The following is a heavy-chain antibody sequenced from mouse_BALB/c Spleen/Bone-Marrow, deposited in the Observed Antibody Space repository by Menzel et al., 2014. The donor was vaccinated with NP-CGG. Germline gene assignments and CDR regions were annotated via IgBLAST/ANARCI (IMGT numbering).Heavy chain of an antibody. V-gene: IGHV5-12-2*01. D-gene: IGHD3-1*01. CDR1: GFTFSSYT. CDR3: ARQLGLRWAMDY. J-gene: IGHJ4*01. Sequence: EVKLVESGGGLVQPGGSLKLSCAASGFTFSSYTVSWVRQTPEKRLEWVAYISNGGGSTYYPDTVMGRFTISRDNAKNTLYLQMSSLKSEDTAMYYCARQLGLRWAMDYWGQGTSVTVSS. CDR2: ISNGGGST.